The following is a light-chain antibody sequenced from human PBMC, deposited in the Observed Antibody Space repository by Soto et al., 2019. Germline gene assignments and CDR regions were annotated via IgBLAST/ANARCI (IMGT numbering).Light chain of an antibody. Sequence: EIVLTQSPGTLSLSPGERATLSCRASQSVRSNFLAWYQQRPGQAPRLLIYGASSRATDIPDRFSGSGSGTDFTLIISRLEPEDCVVYYCQQYGSALQTFGQGTKVEIK. J-gene: IGKJ1*01. V-gene: IGKV3-20*01. CDR3: QQYGSALQT. CDR2: GAS. CDR1: QSVRSNF.